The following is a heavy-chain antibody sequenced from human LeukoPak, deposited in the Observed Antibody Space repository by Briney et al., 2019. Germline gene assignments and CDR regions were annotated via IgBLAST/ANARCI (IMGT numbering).Heavy chain of an antibody. CDR1: GFTLSSYE. Sequence: GGSLRLSCTVSGFTLSSYEMSWIRQAPGNGLEWVSSIDYSGGSSYYADSVKGRFTISRDNSKNTLYLQMNSLRAEDTAVYYCANLLRWEPYWGQGTLVTVSS. D-gene: IGHD4-23*01. CDR3: ANLLRWEPY. V-gene: IGHV3-23*01. J-gene: IGHJ4*02. CDR2: IDYSGGSS.